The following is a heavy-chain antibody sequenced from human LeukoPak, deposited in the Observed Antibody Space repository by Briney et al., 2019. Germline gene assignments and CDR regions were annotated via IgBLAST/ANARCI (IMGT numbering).Heavy chain of an antibody. D-gene: IGHD3-10*01. CDR1: GGSISSYY. CDR2: IYYSGST. V-gene: IGHV4-59*12. CDR3: ARGPYRLTYYYGSGSSFLDY. J-gene: IGHJ4*02. Sequence: SETLSLTCTVSGGSISSYYWSWIRRPPGKGLEWIGYIYYSGSTNYNPSLKSRVTISVDTSKNQFSLKLSSVTAADTAVYYCARGPYRLTYYYGSGSSFLDYWGQGTLVTVPS.